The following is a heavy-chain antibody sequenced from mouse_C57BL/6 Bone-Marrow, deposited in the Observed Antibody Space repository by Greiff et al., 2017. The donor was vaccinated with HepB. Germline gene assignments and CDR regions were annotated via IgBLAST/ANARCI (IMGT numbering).Heavy chain of an antibody. CDR2: ISNGGGST. Sequence: NLVESGGGLVQPGGSLKLSCAASGFTFSDYYMYWVRQTPEKRLEWVAYISNGGGSTDYPDTVKGRFTISRDNAKNTLYLQMSRLKSEDTAMYYCARRTVVDPWYFDVWGTGTTVTVSS. CDR1: GFTFSDYY. D-gene: IGHD1-1*01. CDR3: ARRTVVDPWYFDV. V-gene: IGHV5-12*01. J-gene: IGHJ1*03.